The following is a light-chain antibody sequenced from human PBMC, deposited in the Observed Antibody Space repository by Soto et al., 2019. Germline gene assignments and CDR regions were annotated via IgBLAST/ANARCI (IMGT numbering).Light chain of an antibody. CDR1: SSNIGRDT. J-gene: IGLJ3*02. Sequence: QSVLTQPPSASGTPGQRVTISCSGSSSNIGRDTVNWYQQLPGMAPKLLIYSNDQRPSGVPDRFSGSKSGTSASLAISGLQSEDEDDYYCAAWDDSLNGFWVFGGGTKVTVL. CDR3: AAWDDSLNGFWV. V-gene: IGLV1-44*01. CDR2: SND.